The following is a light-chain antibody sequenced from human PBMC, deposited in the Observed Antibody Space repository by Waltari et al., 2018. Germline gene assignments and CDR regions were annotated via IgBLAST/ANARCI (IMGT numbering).Light chain of an antibody. V-gene: IGKV3-15*01. Sequence: EIVMTQSPATLSVSPGERATLSCRASQSVSSNLAWYQQKPGQAPRLLLYGASTRATGSPARFSGSGSGTEFTLTISSLQSEDFAVYYCQQYNNGPLTFGGGTKVEIK. CDR1: QSVSSN. CDR3: QQYNNGPLT. CDR2: GAS. J-gene: IGKJ4*01.